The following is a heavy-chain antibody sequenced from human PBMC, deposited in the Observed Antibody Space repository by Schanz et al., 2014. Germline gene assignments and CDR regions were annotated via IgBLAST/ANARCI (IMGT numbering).Heavy chain of an antibody. V-gene: IGHV1-69*09. CDR3: ARGRGFYDY. D-gene: IGHD3-10*01. Sequence: QVQLVQSGAEVKKPGASVKVSCKASGYTFTSHGISWVRQAPGQGLEWMGWIIPILGIATYAQKFQGRLTITADKSTSTAYMELSSLSAEDTAVHYCARGRGFYDYWGQGTLVTVSS. J-gene: IGHJ4*02. CDR1: GYTFTSHG. CDR2: IIPILGIA.